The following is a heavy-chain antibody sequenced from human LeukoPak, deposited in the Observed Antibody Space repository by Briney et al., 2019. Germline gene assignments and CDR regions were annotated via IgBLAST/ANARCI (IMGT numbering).Heavy chain of an antibody. CDR3: AGAISFDY. CDR2: ISYGGSNK. V-gene: IGHV3-30*03. J-gene: IGHJ4*02. Sequence: GGSLRLSRAASGFTFSSYGMHWVRQAPGKGLGWVAVISYGGSNKYYADSVKGRFTISRDNSKNTLYLQMNSLRAEDTAVYYCAGAISFDYWGQGTLVTVSS. CDR1: GFTFSSYG. D-gene: IGHD2-21*01.